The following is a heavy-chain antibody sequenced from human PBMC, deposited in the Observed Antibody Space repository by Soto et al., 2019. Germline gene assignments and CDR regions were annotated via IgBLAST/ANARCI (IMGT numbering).Heavy chain of an antibody. CDR3: ARGGGYCSSTSCYFTTYYDYGMDV. J-gene: IGHJ6*02. CDR2: IYHSGST. V-gene: IGHV4-4*02. Sequence: SETLSLTCAVSGGSISSSNWWSWVRQPPWKGLEWIGEIYHSGSTNYNPSLKSRVTISVDKSKNQFSLKLSSVTAADTAVYYCARGGGYCSSTSCYFTTYYDYGMDVWGQGTTVTVSS. D-gene: IGHD2-2*01. CDR1: GGSISSSNW.